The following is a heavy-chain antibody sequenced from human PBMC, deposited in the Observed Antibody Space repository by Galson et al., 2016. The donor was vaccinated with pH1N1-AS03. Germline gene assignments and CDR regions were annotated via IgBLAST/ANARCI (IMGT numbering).Heavy chain of an antibody. CDR1: GYTFTTYD. CDR3: ARGVVDCSGPACSGTLRFDP. Sequence: SVKVSCKASGYTFTTYDINWVRQAPGQGLEWMGWMNPDSGNTGYAPSFQGRVTITRDTSISKAYMELSSLRSEDTAVYYCARGVVDCSGPACSGTLRFDPWGQGTLVTVSS. J-gene: IGHJ5*02. CDR2: MNPDSGNT. V-gene: IGHV1-8*03. D-gene: IGHD2-15*01.